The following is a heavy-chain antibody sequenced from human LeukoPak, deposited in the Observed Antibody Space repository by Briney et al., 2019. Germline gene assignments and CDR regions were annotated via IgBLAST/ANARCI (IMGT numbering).Heavy chain of an antibody. CDR3: ARGDYYDDCGYSD. CDR2: LYRGGAT. J-gene: IGHJ4*02. CDR1: GFTVSTTY. V-gene: IGHV3-53*04. Sequence: GGSLRLSCEVSGFTVSTTYMSWVRQAPGRGLEWVSILYRGGATYYADSVKGRFSISRHDSNNTLFLQMNSLRPEDTAVYYCARGDYYDDCGYSDWGQGTLVTVSS. D-gene: IGHD3-22*01.